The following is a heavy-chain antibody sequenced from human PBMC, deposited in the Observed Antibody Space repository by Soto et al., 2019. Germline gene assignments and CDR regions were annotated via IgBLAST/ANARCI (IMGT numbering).Heavy chain of an antibody. J-gene: IGHJ3*02. CDR1: GVSISSDY. D-gene: IGHD5-12*01. CDR3: ARGPPWMDAFDI. CDR2: TSHTGTT. V-gene: IGHV4-59*01. Sequence: QVQLQESGPGLVKPSETLSLTCTVSGVSISSDYWTWIRQSPGKGLGWITYTSHTGTTDYKPSRKIRVTMSLDTSKDQFSLKRSSVTAADTSVYYCARGPPWMDAFDIWGQGTKVTVSP.